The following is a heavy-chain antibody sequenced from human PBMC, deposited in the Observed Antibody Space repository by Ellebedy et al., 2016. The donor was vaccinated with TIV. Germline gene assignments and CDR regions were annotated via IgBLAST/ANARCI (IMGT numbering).Heavy chain of an antibody. V-gene: IGHV1-3*01. J-gene: IGHJ5*02. CDR2: INAGNGNT. CDR3: ARAFLLVVAATDNWFDP. CDR1: GYTFTSYA. D-gene: IGHD2-15*01. Sequence: ASVKVSCKASGYTFTSYAMHWVRQAPGQRLEWMGWINAGNGNTKYSQKFQGIVTITRDTSASTAYMELSSLRSEDTAVYYCARAFLLVVAATDNWFDPWGQGTLVTVSS.